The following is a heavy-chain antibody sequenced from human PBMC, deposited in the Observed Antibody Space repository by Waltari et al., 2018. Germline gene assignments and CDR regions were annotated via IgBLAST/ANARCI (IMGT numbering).Heavy chain of an antibody. CDR2: INHSGST. CDR3: ARGTSYGVVIGYYHYYMDV. J-gene: IGHJ6*03. Sequence: QVQLQQWGAGLLKPSETLSLTCAVYGGSFSGYYWSWIRQPQGKGLEWIGEINHSGSTNYNPSLKSRVTISVDTSKNQFSLKLSSVTAADTAVYYCARGTSYGVVIGYYHYYMDVWGKGTTVTVSS. CDR1: GGSFSGYY. V-gene: IGHV4-34*01. D-gene: IGHD3-3*01.